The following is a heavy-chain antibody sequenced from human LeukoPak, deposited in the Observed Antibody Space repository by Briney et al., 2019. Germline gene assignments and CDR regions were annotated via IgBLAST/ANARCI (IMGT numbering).Heavy chain of an antibody. J-gene: IGHJ6*02. CDR2: IYHSGST. CDR1: GGSISSGGYS. D-gene: IGHD4-17*01. Sequence: SQTLSLTCAVSGGSISSGGYSWSWIRQPPGKGLEWIGYIYHSGSTYYNPSLKSRVTISVDRSKNQFSLKLSSVAAADTAVYYCARGRTTVTTKVKDYGMDVWGQGTTVTVSS. CDR3: ARGRTTVTTKVKDYGMDV. V-gene: IGHV4-30-2*01.